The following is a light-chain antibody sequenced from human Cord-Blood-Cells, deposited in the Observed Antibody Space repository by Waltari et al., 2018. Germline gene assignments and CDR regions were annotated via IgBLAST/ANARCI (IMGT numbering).Light chain of an antibody. V-gene: IGLV3-25*03. Sequence: SYELTQPPSVSVSPGQTARITCSGDALPKQYAYWYQQKSGQAPVLVIYKDSERPSGSPERFSGSSSGTTVTLTISGVQAEDEADYYCQSADSSGTYYVFGTGTKVTAL. CDR2: KDS. J-gene: IGLJ1*01. CDR1: ALPKQY. CDR3: QSADSSGTYYV.